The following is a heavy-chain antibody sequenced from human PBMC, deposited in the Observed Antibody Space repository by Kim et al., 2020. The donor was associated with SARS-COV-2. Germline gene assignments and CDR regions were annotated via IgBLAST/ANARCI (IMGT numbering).Heavy chain of an antibody. CDR1: GFTFSSYS. V-gene: IGHV3-21*01. CDR2: ISSSSSYI. J-gene: IGHJ4*02. D-gene: IGHD2-15*01. Sequence: GGSLRLSCAASGFTFSSYSMNWVRQAPGKGLEWVSSISSSSSYIYYADSVKGRFTISRDNAKNSLYLQMNSLRAEDTAVYYCARDLYLNGYGVVVAATFDYWGQGTLVTVSS. CDR3: ARDLYLNGYGVVVAATFDY.